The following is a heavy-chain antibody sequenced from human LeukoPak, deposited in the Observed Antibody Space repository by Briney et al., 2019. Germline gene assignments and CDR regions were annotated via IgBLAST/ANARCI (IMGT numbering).Heavy chain of an antibody. Sequence: GRSLRLSCAASGFTFTDYAMTWVRQAPGKGLEWVSGISGSGGTTYYADSVKGRFTISRDNSKNTLDLQMNSLRAEDTAVYYCAKRVTYWGGAFDIWGQGTMVTVSS. V-gene: IGHV3-23*01. CDR2: ISGSGGTT. D-gene: IGHD7-27*01. CDR1: GFTFTDYA. CDR3: AKRVTYWGGAFDI. J-gene: IGHJ3*02.